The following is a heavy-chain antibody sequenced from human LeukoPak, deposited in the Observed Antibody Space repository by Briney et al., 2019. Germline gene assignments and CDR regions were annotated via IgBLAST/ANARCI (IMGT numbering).Heavy chain of an antibody. CDR3: ARDVSYDDSGHYHGASDI. Sequence: SETLSLTCTVSGGSVSSYYWSWIRQPPGKGLEWIAYIDYTGITKYNTSLRSRVTISVDTCTKQFSLKLSSVTAADTAVYYCARDVSYDDSGHYHGASDIWGQGTMVTVSS. CDR2: IDYTGIT. J-gene: IGHJ3*02. CDR1: GGSVSSYY. V-gene: IGHV4-59*02. D-gene: IGHD3-22*01.